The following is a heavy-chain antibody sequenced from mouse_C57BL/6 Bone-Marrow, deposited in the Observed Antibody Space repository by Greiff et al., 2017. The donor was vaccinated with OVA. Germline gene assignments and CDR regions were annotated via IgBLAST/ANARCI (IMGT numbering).Heavy chain of an antibody. V-gene: IGHV1-80*01. CDR1: GYAFSSYW. CDR2: IYPGDGDT. CDR3: ARSGITTVVATGTFDY. D-gene: IGHD1-1*01. J-gene: IGHJ2*01. Sequence: VKLMESGAELVKPGASVKISCKASGYAFSSYWMNWVKQRPGKGLEWIGQIYPGDGDTNYNGKFKGKATLTADKSSSTAYMQLSSLTSEDSAVYFCARSGITTVVATGTFDYWGQGTTLTVSS.